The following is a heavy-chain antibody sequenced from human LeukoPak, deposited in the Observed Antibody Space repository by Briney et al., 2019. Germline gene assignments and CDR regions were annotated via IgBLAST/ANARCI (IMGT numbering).Heavy chain of an antibody. CDR1: GGSISSYY. D-gene: IGHD3-10*01. Sequence: SETLSLTCTVSGGSISSYYWSWIRQPPGKGLEWIGYIYYSGSTNYNPSLKSRVTISVDTSKNQFSLELSSVTAADTAVYYCARHIGYYGSGSYFAHDAFDIWGQGTMVTVSS. V-gene: IGHV4-59*08. J-gene: IGHJ3*02. CDR3: ARHIGYYGSGSYFAHDAFDI. CDR2: IYYSGST.